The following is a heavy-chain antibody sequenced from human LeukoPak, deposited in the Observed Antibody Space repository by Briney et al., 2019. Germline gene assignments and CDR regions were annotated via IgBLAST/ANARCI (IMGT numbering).Heavy chain of an antibody. D-gene: IGHD3-10*01. CDR3: ARVGGSGSYPNWYFDL. J-gene: IGHJ2*01. CDR2: ISYDGSNK. V-gene: IGHV3-30*03. Sequence: GGSLRLSCAASGFTFSDYYMSWIRQAPGKGLEWVAVISYDGSNKYYADSVKGRFTISRDTSKNTLYLQMNSLRAEDTAVYYCARVGGSGSYPNWYFDLWGRGTLVTVSS. CDR1: GFTFSDYY.